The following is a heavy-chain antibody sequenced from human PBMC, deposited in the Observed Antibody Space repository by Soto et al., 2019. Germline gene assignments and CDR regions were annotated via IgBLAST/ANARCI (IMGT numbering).Heavy chain of an antibody. J-gene: IGHJ5*02. CDR2: INPDGSIR. Sequence: EAQLVESGGGLVQPGGSLRLSCAASGFTFSNYWMYWVRQPPGEGLMWVSRINPDGSIRNYADSVRGRFTISRDNARNTFYVQMNNLIVEDTAMYYCTRGGDGLDPWGQGTLVTVSS. CDR1: GFTFSNYW. V-gene: IGHV3-74*01. CDR3: TRGGDGLDP.